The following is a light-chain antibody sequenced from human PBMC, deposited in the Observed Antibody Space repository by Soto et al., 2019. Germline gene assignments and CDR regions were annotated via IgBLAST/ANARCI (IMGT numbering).Light chain of an antibody. CDR3: ISYASINTYV. CDR1: SSDVGGYDY. CDR2: DVT. Sequence: QSVLTQPASVSGSPGQSITIPCTGTSSDVGGYDYVSWYQQHPGKAPKLMIYDVTNRPSGVSNRFSGSKSGNTASLTISGLQAEDEADYYCISYASINTYVFGTGTKVTV. V-gene: IGLV2-14*01. J-gene: IGLJ1*01.